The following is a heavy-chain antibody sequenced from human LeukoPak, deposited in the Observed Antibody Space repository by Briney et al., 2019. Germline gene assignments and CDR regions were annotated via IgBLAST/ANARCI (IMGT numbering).Heavy chain of an antibody. CDR2: ISYDGSNK. CDR1: GFTFSSYG. J-gene: IGHJ4*02. D-gene: IGHD3-3*01. Sequence: GRSLRLSCAASGFTFSSYGMPWVRQAPGKGLEWVAVISYDGSNKYYADSVKGRFTISRDNSKNTLYLQMNSLRAEDTAVYYCAKGEFYDFWSGYPPGIDYWGQGTLVTVSS. V-gene: IGHV3-30*18. CDR3: AKGEFYDFWSGYPPGIDY.